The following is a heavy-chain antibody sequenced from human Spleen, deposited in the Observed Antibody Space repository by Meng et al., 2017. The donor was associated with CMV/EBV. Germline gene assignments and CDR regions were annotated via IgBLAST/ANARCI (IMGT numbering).Heavy chain of an antibody. CDR1: GFTVGSNY. D-gene: IGHD3-10*01. J-gene: IGHJ4*02. CDR2: VYHGGTT. Sequence: LSLTCVASGFTVGSNYLTWVRQAPGKGLAWVSLVYHGGTTKYADSVKGRFTISTDNSENTLHLLMTSRRTEDTATYYCARGRYGSELFWGRGTLVTVSS. CDR3: ARGRYGSELF. V-gene: IGHV3-66*02.